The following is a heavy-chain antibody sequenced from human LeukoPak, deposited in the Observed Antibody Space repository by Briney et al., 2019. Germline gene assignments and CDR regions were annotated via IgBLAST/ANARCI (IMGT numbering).Heavy chain of an antibody. CDR2: IIQDGSRT. J-gene: IGHJ4*02. CDR3: ATDDYRGLGY. V-gene: IGHV3-74*01. CDR1: GITFSNYW. D-gene: IGHD4-11*01. Sequence: GGSLRLSCVTSGITFSNYWMHWARQAPGKGLVWVSHIIQDGSRTFYADSVKGRFTISRDNAKNTLYLQMNSLRAEDTAVYYCATDDYRGLGYWGQGTLVTVSS.